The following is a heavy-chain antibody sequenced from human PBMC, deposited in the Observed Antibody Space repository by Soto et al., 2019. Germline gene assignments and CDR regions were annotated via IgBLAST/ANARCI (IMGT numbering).Heavy chain of an antibody. Sequence: SETLSLTCAVYGGSFSGYYWSWIRQPPGEGLEWIGEINHSGSTNYNPSLKSRVTISVDTSKNQFSLKLSSVTAADTAVYYCARIGLGRLKARSHFDYWGQGTLVTVSS. J-gene: IGHJ4*02. CDR2: INHSGST. V-gene: IGHV4-34*01. D-gene: IGHD1-1*01. CDR1: GGSFSGYY. CDR3: ARIGLGRLKARSHFDY.